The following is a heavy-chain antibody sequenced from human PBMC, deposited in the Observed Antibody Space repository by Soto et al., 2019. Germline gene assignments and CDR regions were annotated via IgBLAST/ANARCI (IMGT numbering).Heavy chain of an antibody. CDR1: GGSISSGGYY. CDR2: IYYSGST. D-gene: IGHD6-13*01. CDR3: ARDWESSSSSYMDV. Sequence: QVQLQESGPGLVKPSQTLSLTCTVSGGSISSGGYYWSWIRQHPGKGLEWIGYIYYSGSTYYNPSLQSRVTISVDTSKNQFSLKLSSVTAADTAVYYCARDWESSSSSYMDVWGKGTTVTVSS. V-gene: IGHV4-31*03. J-gene: IGHJ6*03.